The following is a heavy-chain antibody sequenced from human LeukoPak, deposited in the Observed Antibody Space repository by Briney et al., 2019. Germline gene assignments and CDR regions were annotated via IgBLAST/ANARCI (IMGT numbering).Heavy chain of an antibody. J-gene: IGHJ4*02. CDR3: AWGGMAAFDS. D-gene: IGHD3-16*01. CDR1: GFTFSDSW. V-gene: IGHV3-7*01. CDR2: IRHDGKSE. Sequence: GGSLRLSCAASGFTFSDSWMTWVRQAPGKGLEWVANIRHDGKSEYYADSVKGRFTISRDNAKNSLYLQMNSLRAEDTAVYYCAWGGMAAFDSWGQGTLVTVSS.